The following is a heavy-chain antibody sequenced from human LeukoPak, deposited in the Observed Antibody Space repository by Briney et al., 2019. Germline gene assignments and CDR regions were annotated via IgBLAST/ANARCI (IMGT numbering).Heavy chain of an antibody. D-gene: IGHD3-10*01. J-gene: IGHJ4*02. Sequence: SETLSLTCTVAGGSISSYYWSWIRQPPGEGLEWLGYIYYSGSTNYNPSLKSRVTISVDTSKNQFALKLSSVTAADTAVYYCARADGSGSYYPPFDYWGQGTLVTVSS. CDR1: GGSISSYY. CDR2: IYYSGST. V-gene: IGHV4-59*08. CDR3: ARADGSGSYYPPFDY.